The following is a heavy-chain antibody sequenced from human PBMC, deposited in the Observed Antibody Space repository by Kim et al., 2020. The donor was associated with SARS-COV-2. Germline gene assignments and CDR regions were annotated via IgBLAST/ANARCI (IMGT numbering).Heavy chain of an antibody. Sequence: SETLSLTCAVYGGSFSGYYWSWIRQPPGKGLEWIGEINHSGSTNYNPSLKSRVTISVDTSKNQFSLKLSSVTAADTAVYYCAREGLPMVRGVIRSCGMDVWGQGTTVTVSS. V-gene: IGHV4-34*01. CDR1: GGSFSGYY. D-gene: IGHD3-10*01. CDR2: INHSGST. CDR3: AREGLPMVRGVIRSCGMDV. J-gene: IGHJ6*02.